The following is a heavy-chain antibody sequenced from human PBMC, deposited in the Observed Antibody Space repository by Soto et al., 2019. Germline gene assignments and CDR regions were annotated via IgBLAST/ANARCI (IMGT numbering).Heavy chain of an antibody. CDR3: ARRNTRWVFDY. D-gene: IGHD2-2*01. CDR2: IHSSGNT. J-gene: IGHJ4*02. Sequence: SETLSVTCTVAGGTISSGEYSWSWIRQHPGKGLEWIGYIHSSGNTYSNPSLKSRVAISADTSKNQFSLRLSSVTAADTAVYFCARRNTRWVFDYWGQGTQVTVS. CDR1: GGTISSGEYS. V-gene: IGHV4-31*03.